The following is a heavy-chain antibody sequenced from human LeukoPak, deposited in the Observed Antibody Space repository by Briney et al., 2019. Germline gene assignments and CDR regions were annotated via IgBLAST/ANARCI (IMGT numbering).Heavy chain of an antibody. CDR1: GASISTNTHY. V-gene: IGHV4-39*01. J-gene: IGHJ4*02. CDR3: MRHASGEPPRY. D-gene: IGHD7-27*01. Sequence: SETLSLICIVSGASISTNTHYWGWVRQPPGKGLEWIASIHHTGTPYYNPSLKSRVTISVDTSKNQFSLQFSSVIAADTAVYYCMRHASGEPPRYWGRGTLVTASS. CDR2: IHHTGTP.